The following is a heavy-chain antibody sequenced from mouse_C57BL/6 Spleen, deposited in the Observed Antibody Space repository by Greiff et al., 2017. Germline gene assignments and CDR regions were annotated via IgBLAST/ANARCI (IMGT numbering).Heavy chain of an antibody. V-gene: IGHV1-82*01. CDR2: IYPGDGDT. CDR3: ARSYYYGSSYAYFDV. J-gene: IGHJ1*03. CDR1: GYAFSSSW. D-gene: IGHD1-1*01. Sequence: QVQLKESGPELVKPGASVKISCKASGYAFSSSWMNWVKQRPGKGLEWIGRIYPGDGDTNYNGKFKGKATLTADKSSSTAYMQISSLTSEDSAVYFCARSYYYGSSYAYFDVWGTGTTVTVSS.